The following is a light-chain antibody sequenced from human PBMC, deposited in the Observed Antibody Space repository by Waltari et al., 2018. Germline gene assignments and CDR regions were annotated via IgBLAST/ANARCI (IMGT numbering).Light chain of an antibody. J-gene: IGLJ2*01. CDR1: NIGSKN. V-gene: IGLV3-9*01. CDR3: QVWDSSTVV. CDR2: SDS. Sequence: SYELTQPLSVSVALGQTARITCGGNNIGSKNVHWYQQKPGQGPVLVIYSDSNRPSGFPGRFSGSNSGNTATLTISRAQGGDEADYYCQVWDSSTVVFGGGTKLTVL.